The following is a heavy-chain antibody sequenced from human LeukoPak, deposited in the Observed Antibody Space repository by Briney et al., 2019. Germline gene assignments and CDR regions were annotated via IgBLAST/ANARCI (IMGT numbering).Heavy chain of an antibody. V-gene: IGHV1-2*02. CDR2: INPNSGGT. D-gene: IGHD3-9*01. Sequence: GASVKVSCKASGYTFTGYYMHWVRQAPGQGLEWMGWINPNSGGTNYAQKFQGRVTMTRDTSISTAYMELSRLRSDDTAVYYCARDRYDILTGYFFFDYWGQGTLVTVSS. CDR1: GYTFTGYY. CDR3: ARDRYDILTGYFFFDY. J-gene: IGHJ4*01.